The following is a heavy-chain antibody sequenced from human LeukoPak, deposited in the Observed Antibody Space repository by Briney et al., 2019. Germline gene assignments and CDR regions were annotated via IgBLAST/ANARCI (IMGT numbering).Heavy chain of an antibody. CDR1: GGSLTDNY. CDR2: INHSGST. V-gene: IGHV4-34*01. J-gene: IGHJ4*02. CDR3: ARAVGSGSALFGY. D-gene: IGHD3-10*01. Sequence: PSETLSLTCAVYGGSLTDNYWAWLRQPPGKGLEWIGEINHSGSTNYNPSLKSRVTISVDTSKNQFSLKLSSVTAADTAVYYCARAVGSGSALFGYWGQGTLVTVSS.